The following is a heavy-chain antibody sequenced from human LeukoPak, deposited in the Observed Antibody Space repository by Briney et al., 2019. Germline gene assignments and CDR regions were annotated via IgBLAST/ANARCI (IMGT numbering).Heavy chain of an antibody. J-gene: IGHJ6*04. V-gene: IGHV3-7*01. Sequence: GGSLRLSCAASGFTFSSYGMSWVRQAPGKGLEWVANIKQDGSEKYYVDSVKGRFTITRANAKYSLYLQMNSLRAEDTAVYYCAELGITMIGGVWGKGTTVTISS. D-gene: IGHD3-10*02. CDR1: GFTFSSYG. CDR2: IKQDGSEK. CDR3: AELGITMIGGV.